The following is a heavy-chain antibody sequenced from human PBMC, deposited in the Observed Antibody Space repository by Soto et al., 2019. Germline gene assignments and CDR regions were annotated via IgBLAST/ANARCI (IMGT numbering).Heavy chain of an antibody. CDR1: GFTFSNFA. D-gene: IGHD6-6*01. Sequence: EVQLLESGGDSVQPGGSLRLSCAASGFTFSNFAMSWVRQAPGKGLEWVSVISGGGGTTYYADSVKGRFTISRDNSKNTLYLQMDSLRAEDTALYYCAKAMSTPSRPRNYFDYWGQGTLVTVSS. CDR2: ISGGGGTT. V-gene: IGHV3-23*01. CDR3: AKAMSTPSRPRNYFDY. J-gene: IGHJ4*02.